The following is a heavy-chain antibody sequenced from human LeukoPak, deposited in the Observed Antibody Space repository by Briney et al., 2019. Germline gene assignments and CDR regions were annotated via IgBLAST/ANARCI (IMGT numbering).Heavy chain of an antibody. CDR3: ARDHQGYCSGGSCTYFDY. Sequence: GGSLRLSCAASGFTFSSYAMSWVRQAPGKGLEWVSSISGSSSYIYYADSVKGRFTISRDNAKNSLYLQMNSLRAEDTAVYYCARDHQGYCSGGSCTYFDYWGQGTLVTVSS. D-gene: IGHD2-15*01. J-gene: IGHJ4*02. CDR1: GFTFSSYA. CDR2: ISGSSSYI. V-gene: IGHV3-21*01.